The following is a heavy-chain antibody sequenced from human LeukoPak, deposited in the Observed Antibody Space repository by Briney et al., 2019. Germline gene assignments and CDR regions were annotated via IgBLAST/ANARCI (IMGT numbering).Heavy chain of an antibody. Sequence: GGSLRLSCAASGFTFSSYAMSWVRQAPGKGLEWVSAISGSGGSTYYADSVKGRFTISRDNSKNTLYLQMNSLRAEDTAVYYCAKAHDYTETYYYYYYMDVWGKGTTVTVSS. V-gene: IGHV3-23*01. CDR1: GFTFSSYA. J-gene: IGHJ6*03. CDR2: ISGSGGST. CDR3: AKAHDYTETYYYYYYMDV. D-gene: IGHD4-11*01.